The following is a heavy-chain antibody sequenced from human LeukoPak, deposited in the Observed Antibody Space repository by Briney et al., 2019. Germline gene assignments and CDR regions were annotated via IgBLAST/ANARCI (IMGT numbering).Heavy chain of an antibody. CDR1: GGTFSSYA. D-gene: IGHD3-3*01. CDR2: IIPIFGTA. Sequence: GASVKVSCKASGGTFSSYAIRWVRQAPGQGLEWMGGIIPIFGTANYAQKFQGRVTITADESTSTAYMELSSLRSEDTAVYYCAREYDFWSGYPLVPFDYWGQGTLVTVSS. J-gene: IGHJ4*02. CDR3: AREYDFWSGYPLVPFDY. V-gene: IGHV1-69*01.